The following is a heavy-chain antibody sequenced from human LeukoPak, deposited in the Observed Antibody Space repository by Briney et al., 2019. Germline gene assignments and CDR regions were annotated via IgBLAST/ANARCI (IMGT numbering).Heavy chain of an antibody. D-gene: IGHD7-27*01. CDR1: GFTFNKYW. V-gene: IGHV3-7*01. Sequence: PGGSLRLSCAASGFTFNKYWMTWVRQAPGKGLEWLANIKQDGSDKHYVNSMKGRFTISRDNAKNSVYLQLNSLRDEDTVIYYCTRENWGPDYWGQGTLVTVSS. CDR2: IKQDGSDK. J-gene: IGHJ4*02. CDR3: TRENWGPDY.